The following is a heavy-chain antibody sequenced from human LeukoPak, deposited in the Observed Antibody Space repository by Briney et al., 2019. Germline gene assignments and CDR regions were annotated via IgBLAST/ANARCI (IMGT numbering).Heavy chain of an antibody. Sequence: SETLSLTCAVYGGSFSGYYWSWIRQPPGKGLEWIGEINHSGSTNYNPSLKSRVTISVDTSKNQLSLRLSSVTAADTAVYYCARGDSSGYSAIDYWGQGTLVTVSS. V-gene: IGHV4-34*01. CDR2: INHSGST. CDR1: GGSFSGYY. D-gene: IGHD3-22*01. CDR3: ARGDSSGYSAIDY. J-gene: IGHJ4*02.